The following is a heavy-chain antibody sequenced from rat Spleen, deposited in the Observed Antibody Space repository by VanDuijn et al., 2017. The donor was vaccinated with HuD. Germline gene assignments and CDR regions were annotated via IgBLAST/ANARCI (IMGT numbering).Heavy chain of an antibody. Sequence: QVQLKESGPGLVQPSQTLSLTCTVSGFSLTSYTVSWVRQPPGKGLEWIATISSGAYTYYNSALKSRLSISRDTSKSQVFLKMSSLQTEDTAIYYCARDTGYYDGYYRSFDYWGQGVMVTVSS. CDR1: GFSLTSYT. V-gene: IGHV2-6*01. J-gene: IGHJ2*01. CDR3: ARDTGYYDGYYRSFDY. D-gene: IGHD1-12*03. CDR2: ISSGAYT.